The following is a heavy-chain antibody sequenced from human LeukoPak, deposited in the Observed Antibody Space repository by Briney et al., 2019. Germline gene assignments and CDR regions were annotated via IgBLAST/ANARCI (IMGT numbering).Heavy chain of an antibody. CDR1: GGSISSHY. CDR2: MYDTVNT. Sequence: PSETLSLTCTVSGGSISSHYWSWVRQPPGKGLGWRGYMYDTVNTKDNPSLTSRLTLSADTSKNQCSLRLGSVTAADTAVYYCATIKRGYPYGYFDFWGQGILVPVSS. D-gene: IGHD5-18*01. CDR3: ATIKRGYPYGYFDF. J-gene: IGHJ4*02. V-gene: IGHV4-59*11.